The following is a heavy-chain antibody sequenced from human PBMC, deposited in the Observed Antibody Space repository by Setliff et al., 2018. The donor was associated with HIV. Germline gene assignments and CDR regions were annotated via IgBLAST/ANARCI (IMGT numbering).Heavy chain of an antibody. CDR3: ARVPVPGANWFDP. Sequence: SETLSLTCSVSGVSINRTDHYWGWIRQSPGKSLEWIGSVSQSGSTNYNPSLKSRITIPVDRSKNLFSLKLISVTAANQGVYYCARVPVPGANWFDPWGLGTLVTVSS. CDR1: GVSINRTDHY. J-gene: IGHJ5*02. CDR2: VSQSGST. V-gene: IGHV4-39*01.